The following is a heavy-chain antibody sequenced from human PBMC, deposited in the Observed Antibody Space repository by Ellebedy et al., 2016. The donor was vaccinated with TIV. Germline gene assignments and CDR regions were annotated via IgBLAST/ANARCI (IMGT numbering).Heavy chain of an antibody. V-gene: IGHV3-48*01. D-gene: IGHD3-10*01. CDR1: GFTFSSYE. CDR2: ISSSSSTI. CDR3: ARNYYGSGSYYYFDY. J-gene: IGHJ4*02. Sequence: GESLKISCAASGFTFSSYEMNWVRQAPGKGLEWVSYISSSSSTIYYADSVKGRFTISRDNSKNTLYLQMNSLRAEDTAVYYCARNYYGSGSYYYFDYWGQGTLVTVSS.